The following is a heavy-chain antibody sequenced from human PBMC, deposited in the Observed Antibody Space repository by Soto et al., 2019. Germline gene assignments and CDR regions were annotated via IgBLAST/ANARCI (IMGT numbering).Heavy chain of an antibody. CDR2: ISRSGDFT. CDR3: AKDRYLDHDSRGYWFDN. CDR1: GFTFNIYA. J-gene: IGHJ4*02. Sequence: EVQLLESGGDLIQPGGSLRLSGAAAGFTFNIYAMPWVRQAPVKGLEWVSAISRSGDFTYYADSVEGRFTIARDNSKNTLYLQMNSLRAEDTAVYYCAKDRYLDHDSRGYWFDNWGQGTLVTVSS. D-gene: IGHD3-22*01. V-gene: IGHV3-23*01.